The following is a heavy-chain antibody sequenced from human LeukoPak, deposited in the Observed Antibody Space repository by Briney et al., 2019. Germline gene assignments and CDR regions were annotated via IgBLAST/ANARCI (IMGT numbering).Heavy chain of an antibody. J-gene: IGHJ4*02. D-gene: IGHD6-19*01. CDR3: ARGGTQWLVGFPLDY. V-gene: IGHV3-74*01. CDR1: GFTFSSYW. CDR2: INSDGSST. Sequence: PGGSLRLSCAASGFTFSSYWMHWVRQAPGKGLVWVSRINSDGSSTSYADSVKGRFTISRDNAKNTLYLQMNSLRAEDTAVYYCARGGTQWLVGFPLDYWGQGTLVTVSS.